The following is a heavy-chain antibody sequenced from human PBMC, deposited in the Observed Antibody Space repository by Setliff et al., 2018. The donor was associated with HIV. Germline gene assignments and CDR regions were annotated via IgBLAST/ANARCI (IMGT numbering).Heavy chain of an antibody. Sequence: SETLSLTCTVSVGSISSTNWWTWVRQPPGKGLEWIGEIYHSGTTKYNPSLESRVIISIDKSKKHFSLRLSAVTAADTAVYYCARPHSAQYYYDSSGYPGAFDIWGQGTMVTVSS. V-gene: IGHV4-4*02. D-gene: IGHD3-22*01. CDR2: IYHSGTT. CDR1: VGSISSTNW. J-gene: IGHJ3*02. CDR3: ARPHSAQYYYDSSGYPGAFDI.